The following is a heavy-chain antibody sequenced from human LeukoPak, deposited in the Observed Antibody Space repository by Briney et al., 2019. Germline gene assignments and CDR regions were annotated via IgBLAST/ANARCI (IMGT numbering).Heavy chain of an antibody. CDR3: ARGPWMVGPITAFDY. V-gene: IGHV3-33*01. CDR1: VFTLSTYG. D-gene: IGHD3-16*01. CDR2: LWNDGSKI. Sequence: GGSLRLSCAASVFTLSTYGMHWVRQDPGKWLEWVALLWNDGSKILHADSVEGRFIISRDNSRDTVYLQMNSLRADDTAMYFCARGPWMVGPITAFDYWGQGTPVTVSS. J-gene: IGHJ4*02.